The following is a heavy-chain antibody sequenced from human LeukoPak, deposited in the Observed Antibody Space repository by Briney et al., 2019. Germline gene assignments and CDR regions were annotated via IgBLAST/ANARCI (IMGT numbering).Heavy chain of an antibody. CDR1: GFTFSNYG. J-gene: IGHJ4*02. D-gene: IGHD5-18*01. CDR3: AKELVGRTDMPAYFGY. V-gene: IGHV3-23*01. Sequence: PGGSLRLSCAASGFTFSNYGMSWVRQAPGKGLQWVSGISGSGGSTYNEDSVKGRFTISRDNSKNTLFLQMNSLRAEDTALYYCAKELVGRTDMPAYFGYWGQGTLDAVSS. CDR2: ISGSGGST.